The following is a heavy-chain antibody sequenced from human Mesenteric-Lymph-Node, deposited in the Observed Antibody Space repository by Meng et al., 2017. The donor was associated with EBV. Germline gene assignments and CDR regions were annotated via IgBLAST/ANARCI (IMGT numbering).Heavy chain of an antibody. D-gene: IGHD2-15*01. CDR3: ARDQYCSGGSCLEIDF. J-gene: IGHJ4*02. V-gene: IGHV1-18*01. CDR2: ISGYTGNT. CDR1: GYTFINYG. Sequence: QVTLVPSGAEVKKPGASVTVSCKASGYTFINYGISWVRQAPGQGLEWMGWISGYTGNTKYAEKVQGRVTMTADTSTSTAYMELGSLRSNDTAVYYCARDQYCSGGSCLEIDFWGQGTLVTVSS.